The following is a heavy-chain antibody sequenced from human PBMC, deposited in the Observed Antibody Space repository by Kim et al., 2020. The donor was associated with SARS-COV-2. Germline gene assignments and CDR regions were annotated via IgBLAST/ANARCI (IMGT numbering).Heavy chain of an antibody. CDR1: GFTFSDYY. CDR2: ISSRGSTI. J-gene: IGHJ4*02. V-gene: IGHV3-11*01. CDR3: ARLFLGPLYYFDY. Sequence: GGSLRLSCAASGFTFSDYYMSWIRQAPGKGLEWVSYISSRGSTIYYADSVKGRFTISRDNAKNSLYLQMNSLRAENTAVYYCARLFLGPLYYFDYWGQGTLVTVSS. D-gene: IGHD3-3*01.